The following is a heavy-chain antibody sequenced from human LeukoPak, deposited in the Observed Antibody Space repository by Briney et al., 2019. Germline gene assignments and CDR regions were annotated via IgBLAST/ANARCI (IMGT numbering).Heavy chain of an antibody. CDR3: ARRYCSGGSCYSDGYYGMDV. J-gene: IGHJ6*02. D-gene: IGHD2-15*01. V-gene: IGHV1-18*01. Sequence: ASVKVSCKASGYSFTNYGFSWVRQAPGQGLEWMGWINAYNGNTNYAQKLQGRVTMTTDTSTNTAYMELRSLRSDDTDVYYCARRYCSGGSCYSDGYYGMDVWGQGTTVTVSS. CDR1: GYSFTNYG. CDR2: INAYNGNT.